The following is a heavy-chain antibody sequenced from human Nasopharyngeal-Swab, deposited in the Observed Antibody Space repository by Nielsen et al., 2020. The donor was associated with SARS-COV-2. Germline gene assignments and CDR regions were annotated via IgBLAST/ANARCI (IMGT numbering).Heavy chain of an antibody. J-gene: IGHJ3*02. D-gene: IGHD3-22*01. CDR2: IIPIFGTA. Sequence: WVRQAPGHGLEWLGGIIPIFGTANYAQKFQGRVTITADKSTSTAYMELSSLRSEDTAVYYCARDSTYYYDSSGSDGAFDIWGQGTMVTVS. V-gene: IGHV1-69*06. CDR3: ARDSTYYYDSSGSDGAFDI.